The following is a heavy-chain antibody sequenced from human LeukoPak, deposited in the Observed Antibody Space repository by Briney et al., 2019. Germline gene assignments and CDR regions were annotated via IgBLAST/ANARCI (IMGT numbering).Heavy chain of an antibody. CDR3: ARMYYHDSSDYYWAPDY. D-gene: IGHD3-22*01. CDR2: LNSDGSST. CDR1: GFTFSSYW. J-gene: IGHJ4*02. V-gene: IGHV3-74*01. Sequence: GGSLRLSCAASGFTFSSYWMHWVRQAPGKGLVWVSRLNSDGSSTSYADSVKGRFTISRDSAKNTLYLQMNSLRAEDTAVYYCARMYYHDSSDYYWAPDYWGQGTLVTVSS.